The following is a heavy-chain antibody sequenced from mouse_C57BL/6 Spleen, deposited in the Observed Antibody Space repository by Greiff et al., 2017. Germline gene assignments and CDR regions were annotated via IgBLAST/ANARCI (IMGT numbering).Heavy chain of an antibody. CDR3: ARVTTVVAFDY. CDR1: GYTFTSYW. CDR2: INPSNGGT. Sequence: QVQLQQSGTELVKPGASVKLSCKASGYTFTSYWMHWVKQRPGQGLEWIGNINPSNGGTNYNEKLKSKATLTVDKSSSTAYMQLSSLASEDSAVDYCARVTTVVAFDYWGQGTTLTVSS. V-gene: IGHV1-53*01. J-gene: IGHJ2*01. D-gene: IGHD1-1*01.